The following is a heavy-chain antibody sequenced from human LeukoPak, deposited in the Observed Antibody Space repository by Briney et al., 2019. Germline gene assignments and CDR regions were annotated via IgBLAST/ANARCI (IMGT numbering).Heavy chain of an antibody. J-gene: IGHJ5*02. CDR2: MNPNSGNT. D-gene: IGHD4-23*01. V-gene: IGHV1-8*01. CDR1: GYTFTSYD. CDR3: ASLISTVEWFDP. Sequence: GASVKVSCKASGYTFTSYDINWVRQAAGQGLEWMGWMNPNSGNTGYAQKFQGRVTMTRNTSISTAYMELSSLSSEDTAVYYCASLISTVEWFDPWGQGTLVTVSS.